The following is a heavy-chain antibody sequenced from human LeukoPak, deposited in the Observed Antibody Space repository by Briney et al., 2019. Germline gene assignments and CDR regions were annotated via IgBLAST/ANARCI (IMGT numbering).Heavy chain of an antibody. CDR2: INHSGST. J-gene: IGHJ5*02. Sequence: SETLSLTCAVYGGSFSGYYWSWIRQPPGKGLEWIGEINHSGSTNYNPSLKSRVTISVDTSKNQFSLKLSSVTAADTAVYYCARTSVKYYYDSSGYYRPWGQGTLVTVSS. CDR3: ARTSVKYYYDSSGYYRP. D-gene: IGHD3-22*01. CDR1: GGSFSGYY. V-gene: IGHV4-34*01.